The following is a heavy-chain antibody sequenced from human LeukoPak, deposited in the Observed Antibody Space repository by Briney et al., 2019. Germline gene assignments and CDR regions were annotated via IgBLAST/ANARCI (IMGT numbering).Heavy chain of an antibody. Sequence: SETLSLTCTVSGYSISSGYYWGWIRQPPGKGLEWIGEINHSGSTNYNPSLKSRVTISVDTSKNQFSLKLSSVTAADTAVYYCARGYNWNDVLDYWGQGTLVTVSS. CDR3: ARGYNWNDVLDY. D-gene: IGHD1-20*01. CDR1: GYSISSGYY. CDR2: INHSGST. J-gene: IGHJ4*02. V-gene: IGHV4-38-2*02.